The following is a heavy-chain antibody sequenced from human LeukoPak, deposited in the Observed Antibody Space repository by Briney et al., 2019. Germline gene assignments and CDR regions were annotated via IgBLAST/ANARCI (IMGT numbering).Heavy chain of an antibody. CDR2: ISYDGSKK. D-gene: IGHD1-26*01. CDR1: GFTFSRYG. Sequence: GGSLRLSCAASGFTFSRYGMHWVRQAPGKGLEWVIGISYDGSKKSYADSVKGRFTISRDNSKNTVDLQMNSLRAEDTAVYYCAIVGATPGYWGQGTLVTVSS. V-gene: IGHV3-30*03. CDR3: AIVGATPGY. J-gene: IGHJ4*02.